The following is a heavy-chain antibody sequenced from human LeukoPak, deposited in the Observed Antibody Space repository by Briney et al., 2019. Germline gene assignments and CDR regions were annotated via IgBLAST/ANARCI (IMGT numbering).Heavy chain of an antibody. CDR1: GYTFTTYD. CDR2: MNPNSGNT. V-gene: IGHV1-8*01. CDR3: ARANYYGSGKKDLDY. J-gene: IGHJ4*02. Sequence: GASVKVSCKASGYTFTTYDINWVRQATGQGLEGMGWMNPNSGNTGYAQKFQGRVTMTRNTSMSTAYMELSSLRSEDTAVYHCARANYYGSGKKDLDYWGQGTLVTVSS. D-gene: IGHD3-10*01.